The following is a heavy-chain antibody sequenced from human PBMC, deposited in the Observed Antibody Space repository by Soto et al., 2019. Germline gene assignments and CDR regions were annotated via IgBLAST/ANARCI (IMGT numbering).Heavy chain of an antibody. CDR3: AKAEIGYCSSTSCPATSDV. V-gene: IGHV3-30*18. J-gene: IGHJ6*02. CDR2: ISYDGSKK. D-gene: IGHD2-2*01. CDR1: GFTFSSYG. Sequence: GGSLRLSCAASGFTFSSYGIHWVRQAPGKGLEWVAVISYDGSKKYYADSVKGRFTISRDDSKNTLYLQMNSLRAEDTAVYSCAKAEIGYCSSTSCPATSDVWGQGTTVTVSS.